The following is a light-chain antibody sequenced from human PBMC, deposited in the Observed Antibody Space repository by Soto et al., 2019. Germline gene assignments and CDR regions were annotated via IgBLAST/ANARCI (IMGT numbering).Light chain of an antibody. CDR3: MQATQFPWT. CDR1: QSLVDSDGNTY. Sequence: IVMTQTPLSSAVILGQPASNSCRSTQSLVDSDGNTYLSWLHQRPGQPPRLLIYKVSNRLSGVPDRFSGSGAGTYFTLRISRVEAEDVGLYYCMQATQFPWTFGQGTRVEIK. CDR2: KVS. J-gene: IGKJ1*01. V-gene: IGKV2-24*01.